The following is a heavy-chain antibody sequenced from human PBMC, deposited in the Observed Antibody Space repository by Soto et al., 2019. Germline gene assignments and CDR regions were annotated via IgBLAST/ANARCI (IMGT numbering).Heavy chain of an antibody. Sequence: QITLKESGPTLVKPTQTLTLTCTFSGFSLSTNGVGVGWMRQPPGKALQWLALIYWDDDKRYSPCLKSTLTITKDTSQNQVVLTMTNIDPEDTATFYCAHTEAPEDVDYGSGMVGGMDVWGQGTTVTVSS. CDR3: AHTEAPEDVDYGSGMVGGMDV. CDR1: GFSLSTNGVG. J-gene: IGHJ6*02. D-gene: IGHD3-10*01. CDR2: IYWDDDK. V-gene: IGHV2-5*02.